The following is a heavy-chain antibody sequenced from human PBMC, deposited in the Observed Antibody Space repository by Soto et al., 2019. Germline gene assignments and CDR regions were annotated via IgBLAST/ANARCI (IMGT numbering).Heavy chain of an antibody. D-gene: IGHD2-15*01. Sequence: QVQLQESGPGLVKPSGTLFITFAVSSDTISSSNWWTWVRQPPGKGLEWIGEINQSGSPNYNPSLRSRVTISVDKSKSQFFLKLSSVTAADTAIYYCAGLGMVAAHRVFAACGQGTLVTVSS. CDR1: SDTISSSNW. V-gene: IGHV4-4*02. J-gene: IGHJ5*02. CDR2: INQSGSP. CDR3: AGLGMVAAHRVFAA.